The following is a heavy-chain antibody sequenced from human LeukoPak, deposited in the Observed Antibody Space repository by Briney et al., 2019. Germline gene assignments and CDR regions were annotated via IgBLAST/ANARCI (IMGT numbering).Heavy chain of an antibody. Sequence: SETLSLTCTVSGGSISSGSYYWSWIRQPAGKGLEWIGRIYTSGSTNYNPSLKSRVTISVDTSKNQFSLKLSSVTAADTAVYYCARAGYSSSSEYWGQGTLVTVSS. CDR3: ARAGYSSSSEY. CDR2: IYTSGST. V-gene: IGHV4-61*02. CDR1: GGSISSGSYY. J-gene: IGHJ4*02. D-gene: IGHD6-13*01.